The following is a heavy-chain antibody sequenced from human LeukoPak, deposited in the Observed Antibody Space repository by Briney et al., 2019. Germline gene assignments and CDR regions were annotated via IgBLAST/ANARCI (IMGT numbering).Heavy chain of an antibody. J-gene: IGHJ5*01. CDR3: VRLWDRWFDS. D-gene: IGHD1-14*01. V-gene: IGHV3-23*01. CDR2: ISGGGGTT. Sequence: GGSLRLSCAASGFTFSSYAMSWVRQAPGKGLEWVSSISGGGGTTYYADSVKGRFTISRDTSKNTLYLQMNSLRAEDTAVYYCVRLWDRWFDSWGQGTLVTVSS. CDR1: GFTFSSYA.